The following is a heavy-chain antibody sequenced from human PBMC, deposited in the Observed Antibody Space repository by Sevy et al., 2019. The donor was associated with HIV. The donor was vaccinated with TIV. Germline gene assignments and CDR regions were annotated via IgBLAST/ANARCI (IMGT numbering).Heavy chain of an antibody. CDR2: FSFGCGRI. J-gene: IGHJ4*02. CDR3: AREGCTKPHDY. CDR1: GFTFSKYS. Sequence: ALRLSCEASGFTFSKYSMSWVRQAPGKGLEWVSTFSFGCGRINYADSVKGRFTIPRDDSKNTLYLQMNSLRAEDTAVYYCAREGCTKPHDYWGQGTLVTVSS. D-gene: IGHD2-8*01. V-gene: IGHV3-23*01.